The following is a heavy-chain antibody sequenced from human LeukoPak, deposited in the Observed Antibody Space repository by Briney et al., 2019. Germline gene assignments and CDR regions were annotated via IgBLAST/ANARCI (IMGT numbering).Heavy chain of an antibody. CDR1: GFTFSSYA. J-gene: IGHJ4*02. V-gene: IGHV3-23*01. CDR2: INGSGGST. Sequence: PGGSLRLSCAASGFTFSSYAMSWVRQAPGKGLEWVSDINGSGGSTYYADSVKGRFTISRDNSKNTLYLQMNSLRAEDTAVYYWAKDFSEYYDILTGYSPYYWGQGTLVTVSS. D-gene: IGHD3-9*01. CDR3: AKDFSEYYDILTGYSPYY.